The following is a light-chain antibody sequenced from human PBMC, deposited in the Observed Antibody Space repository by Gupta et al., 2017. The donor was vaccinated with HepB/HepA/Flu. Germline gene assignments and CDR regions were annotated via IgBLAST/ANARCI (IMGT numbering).Light chain of an antibody. Sequence: QSVVTQEPSFSVSPGETVTLTCGLSSGSVSSNYNPSWYQQTPGQAPRTLIYSNNTRSAGVPGRFSGSISGNTAALTITGAQEDEESDYYGVLDMGGGIWVFGGGTKLTVL. CDR2: SNN. V-gene: IGLV8-61*01. CDR3: VLDMGGGIWV. J-gene: IGLJ3*02. CDR1: SGSVSSNYN.